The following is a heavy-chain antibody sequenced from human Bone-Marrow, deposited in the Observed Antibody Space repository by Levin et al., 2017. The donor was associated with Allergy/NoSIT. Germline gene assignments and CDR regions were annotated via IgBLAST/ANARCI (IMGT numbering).Heavy chain of an antibody. CDR3: ARVWRGTNWHFDL. V-gene: IGHV3-11*01. CDR2: ISGSSSTI. J-gene: IGHJ2*01. CDR1: GFTFSDFY. D-gene: IGHD3-16*01. Sequence: GGSLRLSCAASGFTFSDFYMSWIRQAPGKGLEWVSYISGSSSTISYADSVKGRFTISRDNAKNSLYLQMDSLRAEDTAVYYCARVWRGTNWHFDLWGRGTLVTVSS.